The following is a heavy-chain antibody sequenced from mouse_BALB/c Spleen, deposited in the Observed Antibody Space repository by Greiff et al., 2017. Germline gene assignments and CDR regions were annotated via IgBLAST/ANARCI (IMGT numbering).Heavy chain of an antibody. J-gene: IGHJ4*01. CDR1: GDSITSGY. CDR3: ARFPLYGFYYAMDY. Sequence: VQLQQSGPSLVKPSQTLSLTCSVTGDSITSGYWNWIRKFPGNKLEYMGYISYSGSTYYNPSLKSRIPITRDTSKNQYYLQLNSVTTEDTATYYCARFPLYGFYYAMDYWGQGTSVTVSS. V-gene: IGHV3-8*02. D-gene: IGHD1-1*02. CDR2: ISYSGST.